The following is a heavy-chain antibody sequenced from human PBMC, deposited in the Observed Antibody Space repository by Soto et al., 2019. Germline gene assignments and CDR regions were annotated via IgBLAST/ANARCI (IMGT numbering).Heavy chain of an antibody. Sequence: SETLSFTCIVSGGSISSADYYWSWIRQPPGKGLEWIGYIYYSGSTYYNPSLKSRVTISVDTSKNQFSLKLSSVTAADTAVYYCSRAATGWGNAFDIWGQGTMVTVSS. V-gene: IGHV4-30-4*01. CDR3: SRAATGWGNAFDI. D-gene: IGHD2-15*01. J-gene: IGHJ3*02. CDR2: IYYSGST. CDR1: GGSISSADYY.